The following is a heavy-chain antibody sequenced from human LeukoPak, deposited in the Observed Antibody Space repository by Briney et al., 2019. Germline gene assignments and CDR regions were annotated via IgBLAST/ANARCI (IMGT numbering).Heavy chain of an antibody. V-gene: IGHV6-1*01. CDR2: TYYRSKWYN. CDR1: GDSVSSNSAT. Sequence: SQTLSLTCAISGDSVSSNSATWNWIRQSPSRGLEWLGRTYYRSKWYNDYAVSVKSRITISPDTSKNQFSLQLNSVTPEDTAVYYCAMYNSDRRIFGYWGQGTLVTVSS. D-gene: IGHD6-19*01. CDR3: AMYNSDRRIFGY. J-gene: IGHJ4*02.